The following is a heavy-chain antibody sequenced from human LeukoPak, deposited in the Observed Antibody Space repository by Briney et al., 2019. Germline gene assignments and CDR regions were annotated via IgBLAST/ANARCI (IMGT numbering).Heavy chain of an antibody. J-gene: IGHJ5*01. V-gene: IGHV4-4*07. Sequence: SETLTLTCTISGGSISNYYWSWIRQPAGKGLEWIGRIYASGSTNYNPSPKSRVTMSVETPKNLFSLKLSSVTAADTAVYYCARGGGAYLRFDPWGQGTLVTVSS. D-gene: IGHD2/OR15-2a*01. CDR2: IYASGST. CDR1: GGSISNYY. CDR3: ARGGGAYLRFDP.